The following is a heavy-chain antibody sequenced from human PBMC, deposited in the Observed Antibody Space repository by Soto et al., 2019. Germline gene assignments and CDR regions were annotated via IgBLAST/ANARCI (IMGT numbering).Heavy chain of an antibody. CDR2: IYNDGTYS. D-gene: IGHD3-10*01. Sequence: GWSLRLSCAASVFIFKMYWMHRVRQSPGKGLVWISRIYNDGTYSDYVDSVRGRFTISRDNVNDTLYLQMNNLRAEDSGLYYCTRGPRPISTGTGAYWGQGTQVTVSS. CDR3: TRGPRPISTGTGAY. V-gene: IGHV3-74*01. J-gene: IGHJ4*02. CDR1: VFIFKMYW.